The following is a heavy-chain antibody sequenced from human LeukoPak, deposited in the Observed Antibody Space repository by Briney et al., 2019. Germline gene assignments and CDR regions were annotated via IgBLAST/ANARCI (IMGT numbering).Heavy chain of an antibody. CDR1: GGSFSDYY. D-gene: IGHD6-13*01. V-gene: IGHV4-34*01. CDR3: ARHEFGYSSSWYVY. Sequence: SETLSLTCAVYGGSFSDYYWTWIRQPPGKGLDWIGEITHGGSTNYNPSLKSRVTISVDTSKNQFSLKLSSVTAADTAVYYCARHEFGYSSSWYVYWGQGTLVTVSS. CDR2: ITHGGST. J-gene: IGHJ4*02.